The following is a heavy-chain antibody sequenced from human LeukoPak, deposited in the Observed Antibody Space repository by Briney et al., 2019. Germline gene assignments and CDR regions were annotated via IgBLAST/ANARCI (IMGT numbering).Heavy chain of an antibody. Sequence: GASVKVSCKASGYTFTGYYMHWVRQAPGQGLEWMGWINPNSGGTNYAQKFQGRVTMTRDTSISTAYMELSRLRSDDTAVYYCASWDNLGSSGYRFDYWGQGTLVTVSS. CDR1: GYTFTGYY. J-gene: IGHJ4*02. CDR3: ASWDNLGSSGYRFDY. CDR2: INPNSGGT. V-gene: IGHV1-2*02. D-gene: IGHD3-22*01.